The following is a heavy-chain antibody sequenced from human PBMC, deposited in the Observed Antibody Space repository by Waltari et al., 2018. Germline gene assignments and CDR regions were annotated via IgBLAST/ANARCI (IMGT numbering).Heavy chain of an antibody. J-gene: IGHJ4*02. Sequence: QVQLVQSGAEVKKPGSSVKVSCKASGGTFSSYAISGVRHAPGQGLEGMGRIIPIFGTANYAQKFHGRVTITADESTSTAYMGLSSLRSEDTAVYYCARGGDYYDSSGYYDYWGQGTLVTVSS. V-gene: IGHV1-69*15. CDR1: GGTFSSYA. D-gene: IGHD3-22*01. CDR3: ARGGDYYDSSGYYDY. CDR2: IIPIFGTA.